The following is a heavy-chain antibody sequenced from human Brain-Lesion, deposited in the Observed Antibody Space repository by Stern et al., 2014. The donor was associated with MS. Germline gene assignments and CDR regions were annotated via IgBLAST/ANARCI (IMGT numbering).Heavy chain of an antibody. J-gene: IGHJ4*02. CDR1: GYTFTGYY. V-gene: IGHV1-2*04. CDR3: ATYYYDSTGYNDF. D-gene: IGHD3-22*01. Sequence: QDQLVQSGAEVKKPGASVKVSCKASGYTFTGYYMHWVRQAPGQGLEWMGWINPKSGGTNYAQKFQGWVTMTRDTSINTAYMELSRLRSDDTALYYCATYYYDSTGYNDFWGQGTLVTVSS. CDR2: INPKSGGT.